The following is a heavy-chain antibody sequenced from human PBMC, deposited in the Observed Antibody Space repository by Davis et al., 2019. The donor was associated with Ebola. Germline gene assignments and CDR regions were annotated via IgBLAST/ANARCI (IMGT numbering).Heavy chain of an antibody. J-gene: IGHJ3*02. V-gene: IGHV4-59*01. CDR3: ARDRGYGDAFDI. Sequence: MPSETLSLTCTVSGASITSYYWSWVRQPFGKGLEWIAYVYYDGSTHYNPSLKSRVNISLDTSKNQFSLKLSSVTAADTAVYYCARDRGYGDAFDIWGQGTMVTVSS. D-gene: IGHD5-12*01. CDR2: VYYDGST. CDR1: GASITSYY.